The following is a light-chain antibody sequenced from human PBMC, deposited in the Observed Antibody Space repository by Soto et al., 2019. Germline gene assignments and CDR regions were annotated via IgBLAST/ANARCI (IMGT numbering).Light chain of an antibody. CDR2: VAS. V-gene: IGKV3-15*01. CDR1: QSISNN. J-gene: IGKJ3*01. CDR3: QRYANWPRT. Sequence: EIVMTQSPATLSLSTGERANISCRASQSISNNFVWYQQIPAQAPRLLMFVASTRATGVPARFRGSGSGTEFTLTISSLQSEDCADEYCQRYANWPRTLGHGTKVY.